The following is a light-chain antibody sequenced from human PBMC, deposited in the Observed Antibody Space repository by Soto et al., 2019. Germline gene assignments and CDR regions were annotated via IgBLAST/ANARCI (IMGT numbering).Light chain of an antibody. CDR2: DAS. Sequence: EFVLTQSPGTLSLSPGERATLSCRASQTFRNNYLAWYQQKPGQAPRLLIYDASSRATGIPDRFSGGGSGTDFTLTISRLEHEDFAVYYCQQFSSYPLTFGGGTKADIK. CDR3: QQFSSYPLT. V-gene: IGKV3-20*01. CDR1: QTFRNNY. J-gene: IGKJ4*01.